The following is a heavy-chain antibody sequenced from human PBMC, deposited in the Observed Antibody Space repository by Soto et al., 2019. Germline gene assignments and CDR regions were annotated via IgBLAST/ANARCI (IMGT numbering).Heavy chain of an antibody. CDR3: ASARLGYCSGGSCYAWFDP. V-gene: IGHV4-59*01. J-gene: IGHJ5*02. Sequence: SETLSLTCTVSGGSISSYYWSWIRQPPGKGLEWIGYIYYSGSTNYNPSLKSRVTISVDTSKNQFSLKLSSVTAADTAVYYRASARLGYCSGGSCYAWFDPWGQGTLVTVSS. D-gene: IGHD2-15*01. CDR2: IYYSGST. CDR1: GGSISSYY.